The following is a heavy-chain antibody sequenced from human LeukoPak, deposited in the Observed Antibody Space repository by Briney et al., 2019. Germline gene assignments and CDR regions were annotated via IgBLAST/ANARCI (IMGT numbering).Heavy chain of an antibody. D-gene: IGHD6-13*01. CDR2: IKHDGTEQ. CDR3: ARSYSRVGFDF. Sequence: PGGSLRLSCAASGFIFSSHWMSWVRQAPGKGLEWVANIKHDGTEQYFVDSVKGRFTISRDNAKNSLFLQMNSLRAEDTAVYYCARSYSRVGFDFWAQGTLVTVSS. J-gene: IGHJ4*02. V-gene: IGHV3-7*04. CDR1: GFIFSSHW.